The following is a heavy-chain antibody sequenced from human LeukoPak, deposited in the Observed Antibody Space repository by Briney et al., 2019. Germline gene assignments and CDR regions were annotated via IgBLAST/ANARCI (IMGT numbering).Heavy chain of an antibody. CDR1: GFTFSSYS. CDR3: ARAPPGIATLSGYMDV. CDR2: ISSSSSYI. Sequence: PGGSLRLSCAASGFTFSSYSMNWVRQAPGKGLEWVSSISSSSSYIYYADSVKGRFTISRDNAKNSLFLQMNSLRAEDTAVYYCARAPPGIATLSGYMDVWGKGTTVTVSS. V-gene: IGHV3-21*06. D-gene: IGHD6-6*01. J-gene: IGHJ6*03.